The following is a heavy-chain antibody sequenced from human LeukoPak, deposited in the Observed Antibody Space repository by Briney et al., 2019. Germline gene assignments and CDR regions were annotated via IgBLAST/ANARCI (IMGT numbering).Heavy chain of an antibody. Sequence: SETLSLTCAVSGGSFSSSSWWSWVRQPPGKGLEWIGEIYHSGSTNYNPSLKSRVTIFVDKSKTQFSLKLSSVTAADTAVYYCARGGTNCSSTSCYVGQDNGYYYYYMDVWGKGTTVTVSS. D-gene: IGHD2-2*01. CDR1: GGSFSSSSW. CDR2: IYHSGST. V-gene: IGHV4-4*02. J-gene: IGHJ6*03. CDR3: ARGGTNCSSTSCYVGQDNGYYYYYMDV.